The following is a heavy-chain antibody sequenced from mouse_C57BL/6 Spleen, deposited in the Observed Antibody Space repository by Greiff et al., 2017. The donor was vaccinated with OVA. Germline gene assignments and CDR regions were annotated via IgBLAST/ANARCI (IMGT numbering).Heavy chain of an antibody. CDR1: GFTFTDYY. D-gene: IGHD1-1*01. J-gene: IGHJ2*01. CDR2: IRNKANGYTT. CDR3: ASSTVVAPYFDY. Sequence: EVKLMESGGGLVQPGGSLSLSCAASGFTFTDYYMSWVRQPPGKALEWLGFIRNKANGYTTEYSASVKGRFTISRDNSQSVLYLQMNALRAEDSATYYCASSTVVAPYFDYWGQGTTLTVSS. V-gene: IGHV7-3*01.